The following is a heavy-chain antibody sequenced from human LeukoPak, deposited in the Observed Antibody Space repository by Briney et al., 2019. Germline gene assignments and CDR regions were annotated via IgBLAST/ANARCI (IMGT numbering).Heavy chain of an antibody. CDR1: GGSISSISHY. V-gene: IGHV4-39*01. CDR3: ARGNARIAAARRGRGYYCMDV. J-gene: IGHJ6*03. CDR2: IYYSGDT. D-gene: IGHD6-13*01. Sequence: PSETLSLICTVSGGSISSISHYWGWIRQPPGKGLEWIGSIYYSGDTYYNPSLKSRVTISVDTSKNQFSLKLSSVTAADTAVYYCARGNARIAAARRGRGYYCMDVWGKGTTVTVSS.